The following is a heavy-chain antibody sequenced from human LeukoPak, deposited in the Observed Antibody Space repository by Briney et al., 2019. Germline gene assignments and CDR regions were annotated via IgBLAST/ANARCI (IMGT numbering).Heavy chain of an antibody. J-gene: IGHJ5*02. V-gene: IGHV1-2*02. CDR3: ARSNVAVRRGDNWFDP. D-gene: IGHD6-6*01. CDR2: IHPNSGAT. Sequence: ASVKVSCKASGYTFTAFYIHWVRQAPGQGLEWMGWIHPNSGATIYAQKFQGRFIVTRDTSISTAYMELNSLTSDDTAMYNCARSNVAVRRGDNWFDPWGQGTLVTVSS. CDR1: GYTFTAFY.